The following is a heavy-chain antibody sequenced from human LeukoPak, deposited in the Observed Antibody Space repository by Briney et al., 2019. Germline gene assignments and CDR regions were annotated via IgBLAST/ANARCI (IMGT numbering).Heavy chain of an antibody. Sequence: SETLSLTCTVSGYSISTGSYWGWIRQPPGKGLEWIGNIQYRGDSYYNPSLKSRVTISLDTSKNQFSLRLNSVTAADTAVYYCVRSSSSIFDYWGQGTLVTVSS. CDR1: GYSISTGSY. CDR2: IQYRGDS. J-gene: IGHJ4*02. V-gene: IGHV4-38-2*02. D-gene: IGHD6-6*01. CDR3: VRSSSSIFDY.